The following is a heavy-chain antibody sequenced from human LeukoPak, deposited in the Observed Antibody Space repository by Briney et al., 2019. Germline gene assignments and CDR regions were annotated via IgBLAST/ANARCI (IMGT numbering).Heavy chain of an antibody. Sequence: SETLSLTCTVSGYSISSGYYWGWIRQPPGKGLEWIGSIYYSGSTYYNPSLKSRVTISVDTSKNQFSLKLSSVTAADTAVYYCASYCSSTSCPHRRAFDIWGQGTMVTVSS. J-gene: IGHJ3*02. CDR2: IYYSGST. V-gene: IGHV4-38-2*02. CDR1: GYSISSGYY. D-gene: IGHD2-2*01. CDR3: ASYCSSTSCPHRRAFDI.